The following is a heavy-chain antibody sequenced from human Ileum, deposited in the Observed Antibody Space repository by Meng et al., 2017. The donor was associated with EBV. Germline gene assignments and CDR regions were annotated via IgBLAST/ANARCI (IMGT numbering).Heavy chain of an antibody. D-gene: IGHD2-2*01. CDR2: IYYSGST. Sequence: QLQLQDAGPGLVKPSATLSLTCTVSGGAISSSSYYWGWIRQPPGKGLEWIGSIYYSGSTYYNPSLKSRVTISVDTSKNQFSLKLSSVTAADTAVYYCARSIVVVPAAIYYWGQGTLVTVSS. CDR3: ARSIVVVPAAIYY. V-gene: IGHV4-39*01. CDR1: GGAISSSSYY. J-gene: IGHJ4*02.